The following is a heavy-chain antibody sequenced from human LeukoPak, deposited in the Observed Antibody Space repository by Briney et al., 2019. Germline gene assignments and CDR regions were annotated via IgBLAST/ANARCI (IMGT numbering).Heavy chain of an antibody. D-gene: IGHD3-16*02. CDR2: ISYDGSNK. J-gene: IGHJ4*02. V-gene: IGHV3-30-3*02. CDR1: GFTFSSYA. CDR3: AKQSFRMVNYFDY. Sequence: GGSLRLSCAASGFTFSSYAMHWVRQAPGKGLEWVAVISYDGSNKYYADSVKGRFTISRDNSKNTVDLQLNSLRAEDSAVYYCAKQSFRMVNYFDYWGQGTLVTVSS.